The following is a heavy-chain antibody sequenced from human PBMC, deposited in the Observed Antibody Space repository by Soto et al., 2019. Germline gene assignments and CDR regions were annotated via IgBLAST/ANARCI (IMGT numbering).Heavy chain of an antibody. CDR1: GFTFSSYG. CDR3: ARGPLYDIIGKTHFDY. Sequence: QVQLVESGGGVVQPGRSLRLSCAASGFTFSSYGMHWVRQAPGKGLEWVAVIWYDGSNKYYADSVKGRFTISRDNSKNTLYLQMNSLRAEDTAVYYCARGPLYDIIGKTHFDYWGQGTLVTVSS. J-gene: IGHJ4*02. V-gene: IGHV3-33*01. D-gene: IGHD3-9*01. CDR2: IWYDGSNK.